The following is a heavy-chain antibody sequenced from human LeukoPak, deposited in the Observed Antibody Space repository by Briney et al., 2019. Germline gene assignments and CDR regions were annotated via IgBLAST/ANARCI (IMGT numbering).Heavy chain of an antibody. V-gene: IGHV3-30*18. J-gene: IGHJ4*02. CDR3: AKEVVVTAMMASDY. D-gene: IGHD2-21*02. CDR1: GFTFSRYG. CDR2: ISYDGSNK. Sequence: PGGSLRLSCAASGFTFSRYGMHWVRQAPGKGLEWVAVISYDGSNKYYADSVKGRFTISRDNSKNTLYLQMNSLRAEDTAVYYCAKEVVVTAMMASDYWGQGTLVTVSS.